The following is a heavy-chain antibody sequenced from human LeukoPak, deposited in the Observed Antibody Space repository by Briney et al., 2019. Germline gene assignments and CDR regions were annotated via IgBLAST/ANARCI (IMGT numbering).Heavy chain of an antibody. Sequence: ASVKVSCKASGYTFTSYAMHWVRQAPGQRLERMGWINAGNGNTKYSQKFQGRVTITRDTSASTAYMELSSLRSEDTAVYYCARGYSSGRVFDYWGQGTLVTVSS. V-gene: IGHV1-3*01. CDR1: GYTFTSYA. CDR3: ARGYSSGRVFDY. J-gene: IGHJ4*02. D-gene: IGHD6-19*01. CDR2: INAGNGNT.